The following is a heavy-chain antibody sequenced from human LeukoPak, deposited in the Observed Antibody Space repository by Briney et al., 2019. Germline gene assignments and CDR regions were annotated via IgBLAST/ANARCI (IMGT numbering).Heavy chain of an antibody. CDR3: ARALAVAGIEYWYFDL. CDR2: TSSSSYI. J-gene: IGHJ2*01. Sequence: GGSLRLSCAASGFTFNNYAMTWVRQAPGKGLEWVSSTSSSSYIYYSDSLEGRFTISSDNTKNSLYLQMNSLRAEDTPVYYCARALAVAGIEYWYFDLWGRATLVTVSS. V-gene: IGHV3-69-1*01. CDR1: GFTFNNYA. D-gene: IGHD6-19*01.